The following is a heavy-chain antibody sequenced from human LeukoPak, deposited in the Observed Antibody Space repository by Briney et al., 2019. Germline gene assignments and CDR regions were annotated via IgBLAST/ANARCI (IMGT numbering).Heavy chain of an antibody. V-gene: IGHV4-59*01. CDR1: GGSISSYY. Sequence: SETLSLTCTVSGGSISSYYWSWIRQPPGKGLEWIGYIHYSGSTNYNPSLKSRLTISIDTSKNQFSLKLSSVTAADTAVYYCARGSPPRRNYDSRGYYSYYFDYWGQGTLVTVSS. J-gene: IGHJ4*02. CDR2: IHYSGST. D-gene: IGHD3-22*01. CDR3: ARGSPPRRNYDSRGYYSYYFDY.